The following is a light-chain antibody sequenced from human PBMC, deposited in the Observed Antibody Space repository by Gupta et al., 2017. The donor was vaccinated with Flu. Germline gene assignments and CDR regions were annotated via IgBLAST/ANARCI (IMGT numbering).Light chain of an antibody. V-gene: IGLV1-36*01. J-gene: IGLJ2*01. CDR2: YDD. CDR3: ATWDDTLNAVL. CDR1: SSNIGSNA. Sequence: QSVLTQPPSVSDAPRQRVTISCSGSSSNIGSNAVNWYQHLPGKAPKLLIYYDDLLPSGVSDRSSGSKSGTSASLAISGLQSEDEADYYCATWDDTLNAVLFGGGTKLTVL.